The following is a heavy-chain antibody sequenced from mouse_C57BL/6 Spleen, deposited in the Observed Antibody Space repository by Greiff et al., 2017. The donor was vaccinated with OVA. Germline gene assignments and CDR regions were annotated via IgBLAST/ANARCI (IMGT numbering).Heavy chain of an antibody. J-gene: IGHJ2*01. Sequence: VQRVESGAELARPGASVKMSCKASGYTFTSYTMHWVKQRPGQGLEWIGYINPSSGYTKYNQKFKDKATLTADKSSSTAYMQLSSLTSEDSAVYYCARSDGNYLFDYWGQGTTLTVSS. V-gene: IGHV1-4*01. D-gene: IGHD2-1*01. CDR2: INPSSGYT. CDR3: ARSDGNYLFDY. CDR1: GYTFTSYT.